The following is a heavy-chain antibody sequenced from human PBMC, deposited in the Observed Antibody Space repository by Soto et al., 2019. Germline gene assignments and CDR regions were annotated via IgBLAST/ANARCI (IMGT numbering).Heavy chain of an antibody. J-gene: IGHJ4*02. CDR1: GFTFSTYG. Sequence: LRLSCAASGFTFSTYGMHWVRQAPGKGLEWVAAMSYDGTKQYYVDSVKGRFTISRDNSRNTLFLQLNSLRDEDTAVYYCAKEYGSTWIDHWGQGTPGTFSS. CDR3: AKEYGSTWIDH. V-gene: IGHV3-30*18. D-gene: IGHD6-13*01. CDR2: MSYDGTKQ.